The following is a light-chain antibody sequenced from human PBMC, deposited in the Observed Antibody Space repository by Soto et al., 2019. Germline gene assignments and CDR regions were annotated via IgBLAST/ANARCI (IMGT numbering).Light chain of an antibody. J-gene: IGLJ7*01. Sequence: QLVLTQPTSASASLGASVTLTCTLSSGYSNSKVDWYQQRPGKGPRFVMRVGTGGIVGSKGDGIPDRFSVLGSGLNRYLTTKNIQEEDESDYHCGADHGSGSNFASAVFGGGTKLTVL. CDR1: SGYSNSK. V-gene: IGLV9-49*01. CDR2: VGTGGIVG. CDR3: GADHGSGSNFASAV.